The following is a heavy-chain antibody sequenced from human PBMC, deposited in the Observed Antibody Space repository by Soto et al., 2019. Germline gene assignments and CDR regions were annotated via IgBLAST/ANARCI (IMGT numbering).Heavy chain of an antibody. CDR3: AGYSSSWYGVYFDY. V-gene: IGHV4-59*01. D-gene: IGHD6-13*01. CDR1: CGSISSYY. J-gene: IGHJ4*02. Sequence: PSETLSLTCTVFCGSISSYYWRWILQPPGKGLEWIGNIHYSGSTNYNPSLKSRVTISVDTAKNQFSLKLSSVTAADTAVYYCAGYSSSWYGVYFDYWGQGTLVTVSS. CDR2: IHYSGST.